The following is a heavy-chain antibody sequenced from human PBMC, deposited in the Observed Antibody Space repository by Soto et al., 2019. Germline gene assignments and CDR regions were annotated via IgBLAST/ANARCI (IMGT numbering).Heavy chain of an antibody. CDR3: VLWPPYYFDY. Sequence: EVQLLESGGGLVQPGGSLRLSRAASGFTFSSYAMSWVRQAPGKGLEWVSAISGSGGSTYYADSVKGRFTSSRDNSKNTLYLQMNSLRAEDTAVYYCVLWPPYYFDYWGQGTLVTVSS. D-gene: IGHD3-10*01. J-gene: IGHJ4*02. CDR1: GFTFSSYA. V-gene: IGHV3-23*01. CDR2: ISGSGGST.